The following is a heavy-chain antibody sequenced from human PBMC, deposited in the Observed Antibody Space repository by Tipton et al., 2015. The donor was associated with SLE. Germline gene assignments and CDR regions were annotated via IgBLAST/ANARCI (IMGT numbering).Heavy chain of an antibody. D-gene: IGHD3-3*01. J-gene: IGHJ5*02. V-gene: IGHV3-48*03. CDR2: ISSSGSTI. CDR3: ARASVAYDFWSGYPEAGWFDP. Sequence: GSLRLSCAASGFTFSSYEMNWVRQAPGKGLEWVSYISSSGSTIYYADSVKGRFTISRDNAKNSLYLQMNSLRAEDTAVYYCARASVAYDFWSGYPEAGWFDPWGQGTLVTVSS. CDR1: GFTFSSYE.